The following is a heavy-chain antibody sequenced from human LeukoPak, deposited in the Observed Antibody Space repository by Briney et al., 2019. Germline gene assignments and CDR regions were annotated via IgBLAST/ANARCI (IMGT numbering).Heavy chain of an antibody. V-gene: IGHV1-69*04. D-gene: IGHD3-3*01. CDR3: ARVVSRDDYDFWNYGMDV. CDR2: IIPILGIA. CDR1: GGTFSSYA. Sequence: SVKVSCKASGGTFSSYAISWVRQAPGQGLEWMGRIIPILGIANYAQKFQGRVTITADKSTSTAYMELSSLRSEDTAVYYCARVVSRDDYDFWNYGMDVWGQGTTVTVSS. J-gene: IGHJ6*02.